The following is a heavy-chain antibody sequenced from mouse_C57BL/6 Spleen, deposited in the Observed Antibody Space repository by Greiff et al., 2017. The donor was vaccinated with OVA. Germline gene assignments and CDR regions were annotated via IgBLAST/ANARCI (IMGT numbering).Heavy chain of an antibody. Sequence: EVQLQQSGAELVKPGASVKLSCTASGFNIKDYYMHWVKQRTEQGLEWIGRIDPEDGETKYAPKFPGKATITADTSSNTAYLQLSSLTSEDTAVYYCARETTVVFDYWGQGTTLTVSS. J-gene: IGHJ2*01. CDR1: GFNIKDYY. V-gene: IGHV14-2*01. CDR3: ARETTVVFDY. CDR2: IDPEDGET. D-gene: IGHD1-1*01.